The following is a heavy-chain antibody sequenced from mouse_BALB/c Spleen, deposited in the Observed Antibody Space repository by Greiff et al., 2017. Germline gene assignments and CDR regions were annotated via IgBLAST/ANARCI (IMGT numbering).Heavy chain of an antibody. D-gene: IGHD2-14*01. Sequence: EVQLVESGGGLVQPGGSLKLSCAASGFTFSSYGMSWVRQTPDKRLELVATINSNGGSTYYPDSVKGRFTISRDNAKNTLYLQMSSLRSEDTAMYYCARYYRYDYWYFDVWGAGTTVTVSS. CDR1: GFTFSSYG. V-gene: IGHV5-6-3*01. J-gene: IGHJ1*01. CDR2: INSNGGST. CDR3: ARYYRYDYWYFDV.